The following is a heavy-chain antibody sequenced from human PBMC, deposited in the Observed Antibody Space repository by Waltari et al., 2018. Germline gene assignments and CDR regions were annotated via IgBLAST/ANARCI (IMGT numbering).Heavy chain of an antibody. J-gene: IGHJ4*02. Sequence: EVQLLASGGGLVQPGGSLRLSWSGSGSPFRNYAMTWVRQAPGKGREWFSAISYSGGSTYYAASVKGRFTISRDDSKNTLYLQMNSLRAEDTAVYYCAKGATTETTGGDSWGQGTLVTVSS. V-gene: IGHV3-23*01. CDR3: AKGATTETTGGDS. CDR2: ISYSGGST. CDR1: GSPFRNYA. D-gene: IGHD4-17*01.